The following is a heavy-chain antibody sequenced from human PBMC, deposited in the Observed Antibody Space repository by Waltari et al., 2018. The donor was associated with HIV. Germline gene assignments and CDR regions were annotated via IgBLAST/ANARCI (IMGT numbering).Heavy chain of an antibody. V-gene: IGHV4-30-4*01. Sequence: QVQLQESGPGLVKPSQTLSLTCPVSGGSTSSGDYSWSGIRQPPGKGLEWIGDIHYSGSTYYNPSLKSRVTISVDTSKNQFSLKLSSVTAADTAVYYCARDCCDFWSGYSRHYYYGMDVWGQGTTVTVSS. CDR3: ARDCCDFWSGYSRHYYYGMDV. J-gene: IGHJ6*02. D-gene: IGHD3-3*01. CDR2: IHYSGST. CDR1: GGSTSSGDYS.